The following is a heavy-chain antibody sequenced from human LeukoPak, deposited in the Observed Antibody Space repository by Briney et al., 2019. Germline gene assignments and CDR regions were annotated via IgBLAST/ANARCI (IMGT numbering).Heavy chain of an antibody. Sequence: GASVKVSCKTSGYTFITFYTHWVRQAPGQGLEWMGMINPIDGNTNRPQKFRGRLTVTRDTSTSTVYMELSSLTSEDTAVYFCAREPTSGSCYFDYWGQGTLVTVSS. CDR1: GYTFITFY. CDR3: AREPTSGSCYFDY. J-gene: IGHJ4*02. CDR2: INPIDGNT. D-gene: IGHD1-26*01. V-gene: IGHV1-46*01.